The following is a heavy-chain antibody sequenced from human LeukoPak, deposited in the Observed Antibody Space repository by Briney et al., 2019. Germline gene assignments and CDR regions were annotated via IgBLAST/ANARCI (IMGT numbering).Heavy chain of an antibody. CDR3: ASCWRRNREFDY. D-gene: IGHD3-10*01. CDR1: GVTISSSSYN. V-gene: IGHV4-39*01. J-gene: IGHJ4*02. CDR2: IYYSGSN. Sequence: PSETLSLTCTVSGVTISSSSYNWDWIRQPPGKGLEWIGSIYYSGSNYYNPSLKRLATISVDTSKIQFSLKLSSVTAADTAVYYCASCWRRNREFDYWGQGTLVTVSS.